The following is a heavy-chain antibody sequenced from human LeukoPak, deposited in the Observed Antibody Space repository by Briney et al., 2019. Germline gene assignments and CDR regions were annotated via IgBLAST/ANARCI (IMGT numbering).Heavy chain of an antibody. CDR2: IYPGDSDT. V-gene: IGHV5-51*01. Sequence: GASLKISCKGSGHSFTRYWIGWVRQMPGKGLEWMGFIYPGDSDTRYSPSFQGQVTISADKSISTAYLQWSSLKASDTAIYYCARRIYYGSGADYGMDVWGQGTTVTVSS. D-gene: IGHD3-10*01. CDR1: GHSFTRYW. CDR3: ARRIYYGSGADYGMDV. J-gene: IGHJ6*02.